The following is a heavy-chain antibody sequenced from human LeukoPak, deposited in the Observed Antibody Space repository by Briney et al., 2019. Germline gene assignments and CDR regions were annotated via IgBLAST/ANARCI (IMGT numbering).Heavy chain of an antibody. J-gene: IGHJ4*02. CDR1: GFTLSSYW. Sequence: PGGSLRLSCATSGFTLSSYWMSWVRQAPGKGLEWVANIKQDGSEKCYVDSVKGRFTISRDNAKNSLYLQMNSLRADDSAVYYCATSGWYQLHGDYWGQGTLVTVSS. D-gene: IGHD2-2*01. CDR2: IKQDGSEK. CDR3: ATSGWYQLHGDY. V-gene: IGHV3-7*01.